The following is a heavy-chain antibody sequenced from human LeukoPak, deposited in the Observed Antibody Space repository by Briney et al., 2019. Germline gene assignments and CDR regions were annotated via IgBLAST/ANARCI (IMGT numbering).Heavy chain of an antibody. CDR1: GFTFSDHY. Sequence: GGSLRLSCAASGFTFSDHYMSWIRQAPGKGLEWVSYISGGGSIIYYADSVKGRFTISRDNGKSSLYLQMTSLRAEDTAVYYCARARCSSTTCPYFDYWGQGTSVTVSS. V-gene: IGHV3-11*01. CDR3: ARARCSSTTCPYFDY. CDR2: ISGGGSII. J-gene: IGHJ4*02. D-gene: IGHD2-2*01.